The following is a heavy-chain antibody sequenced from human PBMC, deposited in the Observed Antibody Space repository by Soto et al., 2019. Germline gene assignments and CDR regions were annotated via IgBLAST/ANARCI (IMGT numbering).Heavy chain of an antibody. CDR2: ISGSGGST. Sequence: GGSLRLSCAASGFTFSSYAMSWVRQAPGKGLEWVSAISGSGGSTYYADSVKGRFTISRDNSKNTLYLQMNSLRAEDTAVYYCAKVSRSPYYDILTGADPSPGWFDPWGQGTLVTVSS. D-gene: IGHD3-9*01. J-gene: IGHJ5*02. CDR1: GFTFSSYA. V-gene: IGHV3-23*01. CDR3: AKVSRSPYYDILTGADPSPGWFDP.